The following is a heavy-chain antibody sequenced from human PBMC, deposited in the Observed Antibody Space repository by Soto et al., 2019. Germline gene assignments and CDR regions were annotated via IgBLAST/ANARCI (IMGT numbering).Heavy chain of an antibody. CDR3: ETGLGRAAAGTLDY. Sequence: SETLSLTCTVSGGCISSGGNYWSWIRQHPGKGLEWILHIYYIGSTYYNPSLKSRVTISLDTSKNQFYLKLSSVTAADTAVYYCETGLGRAAAGTLDYWGQGTLVTVS. J-gene: IGHJ4*02. CDR2: IYYIGST. D-gene: IGHD6-13*01. V-gene: IGHV4-31*03. CDR1: GGCISSGGNY.